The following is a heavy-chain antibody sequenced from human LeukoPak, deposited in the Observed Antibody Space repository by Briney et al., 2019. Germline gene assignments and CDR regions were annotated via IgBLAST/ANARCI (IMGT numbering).Heavy chain of an antibody. CDR2: IYYSGST. V-gene: IGHV4-39*07. Sequence: PSETLSLTCTVSGGSISSSSYYWGWIRQPQGKGLEWIVSIYYSGSTYYNPSLKSRVTISVDTSKNQFSLKLSSVTAADTAVYYCARVGSIAVPGGGRELWFDPWGQGTLVTVSS. J-gene: IGHJ5*02. D-gene: IGHD6-19*01. CDR1: GGSISSSSYY. CDR3: ARVGSIAVPGGGRELWFDP.